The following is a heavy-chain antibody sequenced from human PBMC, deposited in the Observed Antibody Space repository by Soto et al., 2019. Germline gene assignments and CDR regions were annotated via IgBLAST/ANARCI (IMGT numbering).Heavy chain of an antibody. Sequence: EVQLLESGGGLVQPGGSLRLTCVGSGFTFRNQDMRWVRQAPGMGLEWVSGISGRGGVTYYADSVKGRFTISRDNSKNTLYLQMNNLRANDTAVYYCAKDRQFRSYYESAGHYNDWGQGTLVTVSS. D-gene: IGHD3-22*01. CDR1: GFTFRNQD. V-gene: IGHV3-23*01. CDR2: ISGRGGVT. CDR3: AKDRQFRSYYESAGHYND. J-gene: IGHJ4*02.